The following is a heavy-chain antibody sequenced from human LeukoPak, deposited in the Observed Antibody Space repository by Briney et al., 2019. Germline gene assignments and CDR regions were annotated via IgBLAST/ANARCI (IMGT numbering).Heavy chain of an antibody. J-gene: IGHJ3*02. D-gene: IGHD2-15*01. CDR1: GFTFSSYS. CDR3: AREGSAPPVAFDI. CDR2: ISSSSSTI. Sequence: GGSLRLSCAASGFTFSSYSMNWVRQAPGKGLEWVSYISSSSSTIYYADSVKGRFTISRDNSKNTLYLQMNSLRAEDTAVYYCAREGSAPPVAFDIWGQGTMVTVSS. V-gene: IGHV3-48*01.